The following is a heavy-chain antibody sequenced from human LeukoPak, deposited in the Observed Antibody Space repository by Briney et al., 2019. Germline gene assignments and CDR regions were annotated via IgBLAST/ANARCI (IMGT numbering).Heavy chain of an antibody. CDR3: ARASGWYSPQSKYFQH. V-gene: IGHV3-74*01. CDR1: GFTFSSYW. Sequence: QPGGSLRLSCAASGFTFSSYWMHWVRQAPGKGLVWVSRINSGGSSTSYADSVKGRFTISRDNAKNTLYLQMNSLRAEDTAVYYCARASGWYSPQSKYFQHWGQGTLVTVSS. J-gene: IGHJ1*01. CDR2: INSGGSST. D-gene: IGHD6-19*01.